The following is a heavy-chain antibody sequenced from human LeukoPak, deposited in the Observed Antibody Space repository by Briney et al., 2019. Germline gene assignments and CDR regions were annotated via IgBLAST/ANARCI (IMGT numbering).Heavy chain of an antibody. Sequence: GGSLRLSCAASGFTFSSYAMSWVRQAPGKGLEWVSAISGSGGSTYYADSVKGRFTISRDNSKNTLYLQMNSLRAEDTAVYYCATLGQRYCSGGSCYTSGSSDYWAREPWSPSPQ. D-gene: IGHD2-15*01. J-gene: IGHJ4*02. CDR3: ATLGQRYCSGGSCYTSGSSDY. CDR1: GFTFSSYA. V-gene: IGHV3-23*01. CDR2: ISGSGGST.